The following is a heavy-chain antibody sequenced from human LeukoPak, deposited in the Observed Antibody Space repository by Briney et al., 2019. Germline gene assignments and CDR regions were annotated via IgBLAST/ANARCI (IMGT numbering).Heavy chain of an antibody. CDR2: IKQDGSDK. Sequence: PGGSLRLSCVASGFTFSTYWMSWVRQAPGKGLEWVANIKQDGSDKHYVDSVKGRFTISRDNAKNSLYLQMSGLRAEDTAVYYCATSFRDREEKIDYWGQGTLVTVSS. D-gene: IGHD2-21*01. J-gene: IGHJ4*02. CDR1: GFTFSTYW. V-gene: IGHV3-7*01. CDR3: ATSFRDREEKIDY.